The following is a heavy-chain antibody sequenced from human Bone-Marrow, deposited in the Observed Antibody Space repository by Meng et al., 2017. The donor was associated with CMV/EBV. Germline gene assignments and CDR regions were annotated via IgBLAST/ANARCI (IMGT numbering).Heavy chain of an antibody. CDR3: AREVEHYYDSSGQL. Sequence: GESLKISCAASGFSFNSYWMHWVRQAPGRGPIWVSRINGDGRSRTYADSVKGRFTISRDNAKNSLYLQMNSLRAEDTAVYYCAREVEHYYDSSGQLWGQGTLVTVSS. CDR1: GFSFNSYW. CDR2: INGDGRSR. J-gene: IGHJ4*02. V-gene: IGHV3-74*01. D-gene: IGHD3-22*01.